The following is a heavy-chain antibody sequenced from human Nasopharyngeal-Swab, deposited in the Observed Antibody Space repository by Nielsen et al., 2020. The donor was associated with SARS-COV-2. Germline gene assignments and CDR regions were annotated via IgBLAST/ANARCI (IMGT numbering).Heavy chain of an antibody. CDR2: IRSQGNNYAT. D-gene: IGHD2-15*01. V-gene: IGHV3-73*01. CDR1: GFTFSDSA. CDR3: TRCGGGCYSGRDY. J-gene: IGHJ4*02. Sequence: GESLKISCAASGFTFSDSAIHWVRQAYGEGLEWVARIRSQGNNYATAYSASVKGRFIIFRDDPTNTAYLQMNSLKTEDTAMYYCTRCGGGCYSGRDYWCQGTLVTVSS.